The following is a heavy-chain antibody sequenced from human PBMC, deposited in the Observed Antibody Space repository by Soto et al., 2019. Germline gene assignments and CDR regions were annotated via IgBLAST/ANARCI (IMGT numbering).Heavy chain of an antibody. V-gene: IGHV3-74*01. D-gene: IGHD2-21*02. CDR2: VNSDASST. Sequence: VQLVASGGDLVQPGGSLRLSCAASGFTFSNYWMHWVRQGPGKGLVWVSRVNSDASSTSYADSVKGRFTISRDNAKNTLYLQMSSLRFEDTALYYCVCFECGRTAVVTAMEANGYWGQGTLVTVSS. CDR1: GFTFSNYW. J-gene: IGHJ4*02. CDR3: VCFECGRTAVVTAMEANGY.